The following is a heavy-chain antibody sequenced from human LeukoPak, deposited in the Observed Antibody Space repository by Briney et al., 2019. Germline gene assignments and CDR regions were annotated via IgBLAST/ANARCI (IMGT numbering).Heavy chain of an antibody. J-gene: IGHJ4*02. V-gene: IGHV3-74*01. CDR1: GFTFSSYW. Sequence: GGSLRLSCAASGFTFSSYWMHWVRQAPGKGLVWVSRINSDGSSTSYADSVKGRFTISRDNSKNTLYLQMGSLRAEDMAVYYCARVWGNWNDVYYFDYWGQGTLVTVSS. D-gene: IGHD1-20*01. CDR2: INSDGSST. CDR3: ARVWGNWNDVYYFDY.